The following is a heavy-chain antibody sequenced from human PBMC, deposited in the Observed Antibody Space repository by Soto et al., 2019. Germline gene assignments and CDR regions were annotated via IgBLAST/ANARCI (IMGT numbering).Heavy chain of an antibody. J-gene: IGHJ4*02. Sequence: GGSLRLSCAASGFTFRSYGMHWVRQAPGKGLEWVSGISWNSGSIGYADSVKGRFTISRDNAKNSLYLQMNSLRAEDTALYYCASSSSSLVDYWGQGTLVTVSS. CDR3: ASSSSSLVDY. CDR1: GFTFRSYG. D-gene: IGHD6-6*01. V-gene: IGHV3-9*01. CDR2: ISWNSGSI.